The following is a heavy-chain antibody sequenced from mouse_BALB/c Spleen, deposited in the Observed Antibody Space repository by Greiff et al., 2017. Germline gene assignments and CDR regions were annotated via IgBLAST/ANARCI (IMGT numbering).Heavy chain of an antibody. CDR1: GFTFSSYA. J-gene: IGHJ4*01. Sequence: EVKLVESGGGLVKPGGSLKLSCAASGFTFSSYAMSWVRQTPEKRLEWVASISSGGSTYYPDSVKGRFTSSRDNARNVLYLQMSRLRSEDTAMYASERGYSNLRGYAMDYWGQGTSVTVSS. CDR3: ERGYSNLRGYAMDY. V-gene: IGHV5-6-5*01. CDR2: ISSGGST. D-gene: IGHD2-5*01.